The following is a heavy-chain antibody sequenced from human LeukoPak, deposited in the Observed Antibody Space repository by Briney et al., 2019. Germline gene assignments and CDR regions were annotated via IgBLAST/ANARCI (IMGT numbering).Heavy chain of an antibody. CDR3: ARGYCSSASCLDYYFDS. J-gene: IGHJ4*02. D-gene: IGHD2-2*01. CDR2: INPNSGGT. V-gene: IGHV1-2*02. Sequence: ASVKVSCKASGYTFTGYYMHWVRQAPGQGLEWMGWINPNSGGTNYAQKFQGRVTMTRDTSISTAYMELSRLRSGDTAVYYCARGYCSSASCLDYYFDSWGQGTLVTVSS. CDR1: GYTFTGYY.